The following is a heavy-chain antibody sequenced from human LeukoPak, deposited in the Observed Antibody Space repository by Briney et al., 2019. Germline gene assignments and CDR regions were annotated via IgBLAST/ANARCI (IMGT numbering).Heavy chain of an antibody. CDR1: GGSISSSSYY. D-gene: IGHD2-15*01. J-gene: IGHJ3*02. Sequence: PSETLSLTCTVSGGSISSSSYYWGWIRQPPGKGLEWIGSIYYSGSTYYNPSLKSRVTISVDTSKNQFSLKLSSVTAADTAVYYCARPHDIVVVVAAGNAFDIWGQGTMVTVSS. CDR2: IYYSGST. CDR3: ARPHDIVVVVAAGNAFDI. V-gene: IGHV4-39*01.